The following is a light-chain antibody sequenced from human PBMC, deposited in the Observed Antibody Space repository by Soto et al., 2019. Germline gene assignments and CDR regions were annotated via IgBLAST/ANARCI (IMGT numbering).Light chain of an antibody. CDR3: QHYDGSPLT. Sequence: ETVLTQSPGTLSLSPGERGTLSCRASQTINSAHLAWYQQKPRQAPRLLIFGASTRATGIPDRFSGSGSGTDFTLTISRLEPEDSAVYYCQHYDGSPLTFGGGTKVEI. CDR1: QTINSAH. V-gene: IGKV3-20*01. CDR2: GAS. J-gene: IGKJ4*01.